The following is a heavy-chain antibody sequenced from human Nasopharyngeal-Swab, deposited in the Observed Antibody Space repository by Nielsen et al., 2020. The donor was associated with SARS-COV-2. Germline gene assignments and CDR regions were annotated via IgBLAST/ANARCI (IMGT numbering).Heavy chain of an antibody. CDR2: ISYDGSIK. CDR3: ARGGSSGESSFDY. D-gene: IGHD5-12*01. J-gene: IGHJ4*02. V-gene: IGHV3-30-3*01. Sequence: GESLKISCAASGFTFDDYAMHWVRQAPGKGLEWVAVISYDGSIKKSADSVEGRFTISRDNSKNTLYLQMNSLRTDDTAVYYCARGGSSGESSFDYWGQGTLVTVSA. CDR1: GFTFDDYA.